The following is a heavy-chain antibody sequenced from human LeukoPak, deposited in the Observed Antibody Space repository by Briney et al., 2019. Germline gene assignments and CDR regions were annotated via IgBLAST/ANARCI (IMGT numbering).Heavy chain of an antibody. CDR1: GFTFSSYS. D-gene: IGHD3-10*01. CDR2: IRSTGEST. J-gene: IGHJ4*02. CDR3: AKEVRESAWFYFDH. V-gene: IGHV3-23*01. Sequence: GGSLRLSCAASGFTFSSYSMNWVRQAPGKGLEWVSSIRSTGESTYYADSVKGRFTISRDNSRNTLYLQMNSLRAEDTAVYYCAKEVRESAWFYFDHWGQGTLATVSS.